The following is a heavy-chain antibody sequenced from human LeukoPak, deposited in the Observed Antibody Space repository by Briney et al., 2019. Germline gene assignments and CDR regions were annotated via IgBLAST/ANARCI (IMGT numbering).Heavy chain of an antibody. CDR2: IDWDDDK. CDR3: ARSVKGTGFLEWSPAAHFDY. V-gene: IGHV2-70*11. Sequence: TLSLTCTVSGGSISSYYWSWIRQPPGKALEWLARIDWDDDKYYSTSLKTRLTISKDTSKNQVVLTMTNMDPVDTATYYCARSVKGTGFLEWSPAAHFDYWGQGTLVTVSS. CDR1: GGSISSYY. D-gene: IGHD3-3*01. J-gene: IGHJ4*02.